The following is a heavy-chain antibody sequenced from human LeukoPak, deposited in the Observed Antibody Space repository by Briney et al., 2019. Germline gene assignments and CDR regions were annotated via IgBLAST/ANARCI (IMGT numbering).Heavy chain of an antibody. CDR2: FDPEDGET. CDR3: ATAPGYISV. CDR1: GNTLTELS. Sequence: ASVKVSCKVSGNTLTELSMHWVRQAPGKGLEWMGGFDPEDGETIYARQFQGRVTMTEDTTADTAYMEMRSLRYDDTAVYYCATAPGYISVWGQGTLVTVSS. D-gene: IGHD6-25*01. J-gene: IGHJ4*02. V-gene: IGHV1-24*01.